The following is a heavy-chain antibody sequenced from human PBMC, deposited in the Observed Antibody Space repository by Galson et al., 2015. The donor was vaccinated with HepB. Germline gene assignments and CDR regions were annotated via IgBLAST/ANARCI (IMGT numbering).Heavy chain of an antibody. D-gene: IGHD1-1*01. V-gene: IGHV6-1*01. CDR1: GDSVSSNSAA. CDR3: ANVQGTIYYYGMDV. J-gene: IGHJ6*02. CDR2: TYYRAKWYS. Sequence: CAISGDSVSSNSAAWNWIRQSPSRGLEWLGRTYYRAKWYSDYAVSVRSRITINPDTSKNQFSLQLSSVTPEDTAIYYCANVQGTIYYYGMDVWGQGTTVTVSS.